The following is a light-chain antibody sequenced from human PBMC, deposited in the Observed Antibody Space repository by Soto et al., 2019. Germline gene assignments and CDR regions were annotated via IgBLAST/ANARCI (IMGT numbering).Light chain of an antibody. CDR3: QQYSRYWT. V-gene: IGKV1-5*01. Sequence: DIQMTQSPSTLSATVGDRVTFTCRASQSISSWLAWYQQKPGRAPKLLIYDASNLESGVPSRFSGSGSGTEFTLTITGLQPDDFATYYCQQYSRYWTFGQGTKVEIK. CDR1: QSISSW. CDR2: DAS. J-gene: IGKJ1*01.